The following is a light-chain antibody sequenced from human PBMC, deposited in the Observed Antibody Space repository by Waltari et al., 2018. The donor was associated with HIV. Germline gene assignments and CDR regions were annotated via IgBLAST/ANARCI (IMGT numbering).Light chain of an antibody. CDR1: SSNIATHY. CDR3: GTWDTSLIAWI. CDR2: DNH. J-gene: IGLJ1*01. V-gene: IGLV1-51*01. Sequence: QSVLTQPPSVSATPGQQVTISCSGSSSNIATHYVSWYQPFPGTVPKVLIYDNHKRSSGIPDRFSGSKSGTSATLDISGLQTGDEAHYYCGTWDTSLIAWIFGTGTKVTVL.